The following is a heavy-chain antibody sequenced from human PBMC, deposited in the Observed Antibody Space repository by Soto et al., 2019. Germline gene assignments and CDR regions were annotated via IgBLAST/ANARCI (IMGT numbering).Heavy chain of an antibody. V-gene: IGHV4-34*01. J-gene: IGHJ4*02. Sequence: PSETLSLTCAVYGGSFSGYYWSWIRQPPGKGLEWIGEINHSGSTNYNPSLKSRVTISVDTSKNQFALKLSSVTAADTAVYYCASDWYFWGQGTLVTVSS. D-gene: IGHD3-9*01. CDR1: GGSFSGYY. CDR2: INHSGST. CDR3: ASDWYF.